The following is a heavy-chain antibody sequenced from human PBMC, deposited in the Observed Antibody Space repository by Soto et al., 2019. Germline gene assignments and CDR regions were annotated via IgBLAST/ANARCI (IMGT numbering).Heavy chain of an antibody. CDR2: ISYDGSNK. CDR1: GFTFSSYG. Sequence: GGSLRLSCAASGFTFSSYGMHWVRQAPGKGLEWVAVISYDGSNKYYADSVKGRFTISRDNSKNTLYLQMNSLRAEDTAVYYCAKDTLPSSGSIPDYWGQGTLVTVSS. J-gene: IGHJ4*02. D-gene: IGHD3-22*01. V-gene: IGHV3-30*18. CDR3: AKDTLPSSGSIPDY.